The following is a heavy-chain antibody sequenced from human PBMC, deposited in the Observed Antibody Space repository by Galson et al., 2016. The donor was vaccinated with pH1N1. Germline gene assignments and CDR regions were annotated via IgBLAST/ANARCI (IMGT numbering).Heavy chain of an antibody. Sequence: SVKVSCKASGYSFTRHYIHWARQAPGHGFEWMGWLNPNSGGTKYAQNFQDKIILTRDTSIDTAYMELSGLTSDDTALYFCATGSGNSWFDPWGQGTLVTVSS. J-gene: IGHJ5*02. CDR3: ATGSGNSWFDP. D-gene: IGHD3-10*01. CDR2: LNPNSGGT. CDR1: GYSFTRHY. V-gene: IGHV1-2*02.